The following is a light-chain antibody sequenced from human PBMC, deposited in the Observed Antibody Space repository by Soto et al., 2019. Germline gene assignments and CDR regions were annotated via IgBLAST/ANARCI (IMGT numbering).Light chain of an antibody. CDR3: QQYGDSPMYT. V-gene: IGKV3-20*01. CDR1: QSVISSH. J-gene: IGKJ2*01. Sequence: DIVLTQPPGTLSSSPGERATLSCRASQSVISSHLAWYQQKPGEAPLLLIYGESSRAPGIPDRFSGSGSGRDFTLTISRLEPEDFAVYFYQQYGDSPMYTFGQGTKLEI. CDR2: GES.